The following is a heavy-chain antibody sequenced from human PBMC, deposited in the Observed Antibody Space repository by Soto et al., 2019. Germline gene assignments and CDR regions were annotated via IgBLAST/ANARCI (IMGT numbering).Heavy chain of an antibody. D-gene: IGHD3-16*01. CDR3: VRIRYQLPSSVLWLDP. CDR2: INHVGGT. V-gene: IGHV4-34*01. Sequence: SETLSLTCAVYGGFLSESYWTWIRQPPGKGLEWIGEINHVGGTNYNPSLKSRVTMSVDTSQNQFSLRLVSVTAADTAMYFCVRIRYQLPSSVLWLDPWGQGTPVTVSS. CDR1: GGFLSESY. J-gene: IGHJ5*02.